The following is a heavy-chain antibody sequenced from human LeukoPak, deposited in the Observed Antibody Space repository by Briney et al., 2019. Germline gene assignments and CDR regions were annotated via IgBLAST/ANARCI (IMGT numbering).Heavy chain of an antibody. CDR3: ARGPAGDKTFDY. CDR1: GGSFSGYY. V-gene: IGHV4-34*01. Sequence: SETLSLTCAVYGGSFSGYYWSWIRQPPGKGLEWIGEVNHSGSTNYNPSLKSRVTISVDTSKNQFSLKLSSVTAADTAVYYCARGPAGDKTFDYWGQGTLVTVSS. CDR2: VNHSGST. J-gene: IGHJ4*02. D-gene: IGHD4-17*01.